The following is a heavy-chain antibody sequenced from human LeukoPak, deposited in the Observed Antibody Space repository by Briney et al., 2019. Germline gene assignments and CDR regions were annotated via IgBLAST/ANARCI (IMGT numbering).Heavy chain of an antibody. CDR2: ISSSSSYI. Sequence: GGSLRLSCAASGFTFSSYSMNWVRQAPGKGLEWVSSISSSSSYIYYADSVKGRFTISRDNAKNSLYLQMNSLRAEDTAVYYCARDLGPAENYDFRSGYYTRGAFDIWGQGTMVTVSS. CDR3: ARDLGPAENYDFRSGYYTRGAFDI. CDR1: GFTFSSYS. J-gene: IGHJ3*02. V-gene: IGHV3-21*01. D-gene: IGHD3-3*01.